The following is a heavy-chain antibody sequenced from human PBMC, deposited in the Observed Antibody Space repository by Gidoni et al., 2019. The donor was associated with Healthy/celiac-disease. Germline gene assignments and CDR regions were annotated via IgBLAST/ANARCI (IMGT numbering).Heavy chain of an antibody. J-gene: IGHJ3*02. V-gene: IGHV4-34*01. CDR1: GGSFSGYY. D-gene: IGHD2-15*01. CDR3: AGLVGPYDDGAFDI. Sequence: QVQLQQWGAGLLKPSETLSLTCAVYGGSFSGYYWSWIRQPPGKGLEWIGEINHSGSTNYNPSLKSRVTISVDTSKNQFSLKLSSVTAADTAVYYCAGLVGPYDDGAFDIWGQGTMVTVSS. CDR2: INHSGST.